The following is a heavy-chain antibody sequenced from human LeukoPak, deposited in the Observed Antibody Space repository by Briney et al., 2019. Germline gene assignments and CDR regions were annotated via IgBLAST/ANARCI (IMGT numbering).Heavy chain of an antibody. CDR1: GGSISSYY. CDR3: ARDTRYYGMDV. Sequence: SETLSLTCTVSGGSISSYYWSWIRQPPGKGLEWIGYIYYSGSTNYNPSLKSRVTISVDTSKNQFSLSLSSVTAADSAVYYCARDTRYYGMDVWGQGTMVTVSS. J-gene: IGHJ6*02. CDR2: IYYSGST. V-gene: IGHV4-59*01.